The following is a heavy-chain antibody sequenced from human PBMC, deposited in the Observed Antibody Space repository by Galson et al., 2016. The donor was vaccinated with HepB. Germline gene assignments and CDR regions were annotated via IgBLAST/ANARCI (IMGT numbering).Heavy chain of an antibody. Sequence: LRLSCAASEFTFSTYGMHWVRQAPSKGLEWVALIWHDGSNKYYADSVKGRFTIARDNSKNTLSLQMNSLRTEDTAVYYCAKLDCGRDCPRDDWGQGTQVTVS. V-gene: IGHV3-30*02. CDR1: EFTFSTYG. CDR3: AKLDCGRDCPRDD. J-gene: IGHJ4*02. D-gene: IGHD2-21*02. CDR2: IWHDGSNK.